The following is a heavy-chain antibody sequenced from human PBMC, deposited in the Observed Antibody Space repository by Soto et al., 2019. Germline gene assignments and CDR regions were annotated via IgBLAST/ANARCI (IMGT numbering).Heavy chain of an antibody. Sequence: SETLSLTCTVSGGSISSYYWSWIRQPPGKGLEWIGYIYYSGSTNYNPSLKSRVTISVDTSKNQFSLKLSSVTAADTAVYYCARLDSSGWFDYWGQGTLVTVSS. V-gene: IGHV4-59*08. CDR3: ARLDSSGWFDY. CDR2: IYYSGST. CDR1: GGSISSYY. J-gene: IGHJ4*02. D-gene: IGHD6-19*01.